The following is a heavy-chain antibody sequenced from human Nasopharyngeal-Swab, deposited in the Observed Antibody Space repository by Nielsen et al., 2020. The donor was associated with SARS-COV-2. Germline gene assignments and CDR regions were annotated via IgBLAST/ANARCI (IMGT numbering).Heavy chain of an antibody. CDR2: INPNSGGT. CDR3: ARDRRDSSGTHNWFDP. CDR1: GYTFTGYY. Sequence: ASVKVSCKASGYTFTGYYMHWVRQAPGQGLEWMGWINPNSGGTNYAQKFQGWVTMTRDTPISTAYMELSRLRSDDTAVYYWARDRRDSSGTHNWFDPWGQGTLVTVSS. V-gene: IGHV1-2*04. D-gene: IGHD6-19*01. J-gene: IGHJ5*02.